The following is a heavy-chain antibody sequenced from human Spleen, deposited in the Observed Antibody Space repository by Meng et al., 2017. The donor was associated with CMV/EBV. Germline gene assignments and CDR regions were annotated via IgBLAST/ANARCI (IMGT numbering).Heavy chain of an antibody. V-gene: IGHV3-21*01. Sequence: GESLKISCAASGFTFSSYSMNWVRQAPGKGLEWVSSISSSSSYIYYADSVKGRFTISRDNAKNSLYLQMNSLRAEDTAVYYCARDLSSGWSDYYYYGMDVWGQGTTVTVSS. CDR2: ISSSSSYI. CDR3: ARDLSSGWSDYYYYGMDV. CDR1: GFTFSSYS. D-gene: IGHD6-19*01. J-gene: IGHJ6*02.